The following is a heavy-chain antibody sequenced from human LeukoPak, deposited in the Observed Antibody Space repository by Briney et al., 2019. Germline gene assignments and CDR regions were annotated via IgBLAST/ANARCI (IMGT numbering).Heavy chain of an antibody. CDR3: ARTNYYFYYMDV. D-gene: IGHD2-8*01. V-gene: IGHV4-39*01. J-gene: IGHJ6*03. CDR2: IYYRGST. Sequence: SETLSLTCTVSGGSINGNDYYWGWIRQPPGKGLEWIGSIYYRGSTHYNPSLKSRVTISVDTSKNQFFLRLSSVTAADTALYYCARTNYYFYYMDVWGRGTTVTVSS. CDR1: GGSINGNDYY.